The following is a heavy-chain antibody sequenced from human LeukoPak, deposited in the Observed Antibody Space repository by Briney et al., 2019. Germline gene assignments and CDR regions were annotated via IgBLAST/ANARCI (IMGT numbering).Heavy chain of an antibody. CDR2: INPSGGST. Sequence: GASVKVSCKASGYISYYIHWVRQAPGQGLERRGMINPSGGSTSYAQRLQGRVTMTRDTSTSTVYMELSSLRSEDTAVYYCAKYYSNYCFDNWGQGTLVTVSS. CDR3: AKYYSNYCFDN. J-gene: IGHJ4*02. V-gene: IGHV1-46*01. D-gene: IGHD4-11*01. CDR1: GYISYY.